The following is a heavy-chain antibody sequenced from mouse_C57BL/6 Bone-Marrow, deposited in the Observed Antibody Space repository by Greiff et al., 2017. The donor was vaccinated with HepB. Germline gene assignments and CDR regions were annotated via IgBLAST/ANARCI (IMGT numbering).Heavy chain of an antibody. CDR1: GYTFTSYW. Sequence: QVQLQQPGAELVRPGSSVKLSCKASGYTFTSYWMHWVKQRPIQGLEWIGNIDPSDSETHYNQKFKDKATLTVDKSSSTAYMQLSSLTSEDSAVYYCASSGYYYGSSWGCAYWGQGTLVTVSA. V-gene: IGHV1-52*01. CDR2: IDPSDSET. J-gene: IGHJ3*01. D-gene: IGHD1-1*01. CDR3: ASSGYYYGSSWGCAY.